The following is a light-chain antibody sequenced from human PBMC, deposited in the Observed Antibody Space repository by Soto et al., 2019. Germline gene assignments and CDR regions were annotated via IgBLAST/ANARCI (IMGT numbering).Light chain of an antibody. J-gene: IGKJ1*01. CDR2: GAA. V-gene: IGKV3-15*01. CDR1: QSFSSN. CDR3: QQYNNWT. Sequence: EIVMTQSPATLCVSPGERSTLSCRASQSFSSNSAWYQQKPGQAPRLLIYGAATRATGVPARCSGSGSETEFTLTISSLQSEDFAVYYRQQYNNWTFGQGTKVDIK.